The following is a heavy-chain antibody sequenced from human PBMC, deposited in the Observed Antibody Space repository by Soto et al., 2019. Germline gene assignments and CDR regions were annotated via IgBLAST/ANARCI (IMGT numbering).Heavy chain of an antibody. Sequence: QVQLVQSGAEVKKPGSSVKVSCKASGGTFSSYAISWVRQAPGQGLEWMGGIIPIFGTANYAQKFQGRVTITADESTSTAYMERSSLRSEDTAVYYCARNPDIVVVASHYYYGMDVWGQGTTVTVSS. CDR3: ARNPDIVVVASHYYYGMDV. CDR2: IIPIFGTA. V-gene: IGHV1-69*01. CDR1: GGTFSSYA. J-gene: IGHJ6*02. D-gene: IGHD2-15*01.